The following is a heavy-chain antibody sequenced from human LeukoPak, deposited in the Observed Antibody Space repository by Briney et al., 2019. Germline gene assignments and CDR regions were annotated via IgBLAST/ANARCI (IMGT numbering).Heavy chain of an antibody. V-gene: IGHV3-21*01. CDR1: GFTFSSYN. Sequence: GGSLRLSCAASGFTFSSYNMNWVRQAPGKGLEWVSSISSSSSYIYYADSVKGRFTISRDNAKNSLYLQMNSLRAEDTAVYYCARDVGEVATIWFDYWGQGTLVTVSS. D-gene: IGHD5-12*01. J-gene: IGHJ4*02. CDR3: ARDVGEVATIWFDY. CDR2: ISSSSSYI.